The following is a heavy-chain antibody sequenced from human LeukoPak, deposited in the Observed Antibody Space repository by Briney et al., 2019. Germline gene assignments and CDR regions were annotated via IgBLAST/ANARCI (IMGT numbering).Heavy chain of an antibody. V-gene: IGHV1-18*01. J-gene: IGHJ6*02. Sequence: ASVKVSCKASGYTFTSYGISWVRQAPGQGLEWMGWISVYNGNTNYAQKLQGRVTMTTDTSTSTAYMELRSLRSDDTAVYYCARDPGYSSGWVGFYYYYGMDVWGQGTTVTVSS. CDR1: GYTFTSYG. CDR3: ARDPGYSSGWVGFYYYYGMDV. CDR2: ISVYNGNT. D-gene: IGHD6-19*01.